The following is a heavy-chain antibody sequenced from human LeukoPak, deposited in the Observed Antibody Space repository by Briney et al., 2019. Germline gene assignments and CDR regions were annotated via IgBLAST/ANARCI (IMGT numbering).Heavy chain of an antibody. D-gene: IGHD3-9*01. CDR1: GFTFSSYG. V-gene: IGHV3-30*02. J-gene: IGHJ4*02. Sequence: PGGSLRLSCAASGFTFSSYGMHWVRQAPGKGLEWVAFIRYDGSNKYYADSVKGRFTISRDNSKNTLYLQVNSLRAEDTAVYYCAKGDYYDILTGYSTYWGQGTLVTVSS. CDR2: IRYDGSNK. CDR3: AKGDYYDILTGYSTY.